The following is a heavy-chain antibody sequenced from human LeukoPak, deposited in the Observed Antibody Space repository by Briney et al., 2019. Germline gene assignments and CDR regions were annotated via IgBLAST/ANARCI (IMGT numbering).Heavy chain of an antibody. V-gene: IGHV4-4*07. J-gene: IGHJ4*02. CDR1: GGSISSYY. Sequence: SETLSLTCTVSGGSISSYYWSWIRQPAGKGLEWIGRIYTSGSTNYNPSLKSRVTMSVDTSKNQFSLKLSSVTAADTAVYYCAREERYSSGWCDGNDYWGQGTLVTVSS. CDR2: IYTSGST. D-gene: IGHD6-19*01. CDR3: AREERYSSGWCDGNDY.